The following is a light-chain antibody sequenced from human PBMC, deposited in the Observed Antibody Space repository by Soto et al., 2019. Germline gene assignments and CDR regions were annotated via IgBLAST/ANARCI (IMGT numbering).Light chain of an antibody. V-gene: IGLV2-14*01. CDR3: SSYTSSSTHYV. CDR2: EVS. J-gene: IGLJ1*01. Sequence: ALTQPASVSGSPGQSITISCTGTSSDVGGYNYVSWYQQHPGKAPKLMIYEVSNRPSGVSNRFSGSKSGNTASLTISGLQAEDEADYYCSSYTSSSTHYVFGTGTKVTVL. CDR1: SSDVGGYNY.